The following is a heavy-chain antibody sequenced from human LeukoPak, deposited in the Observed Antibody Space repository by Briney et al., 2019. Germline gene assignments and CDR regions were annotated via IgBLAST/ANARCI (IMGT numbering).Heavy chain of an antibody. D-gene: IGHD5-18*01. J-gene: IGHJ4*02. CDR2: IIPIFGTA. Sequence: SVKVSCKASGGTFSSYAISWVRQAPGQGLEWMGGIIPIFGTANYAQRFQGRVTITTDESTSTAYMELSSLRSEDTAVYYCARGRGGYSYGYFFDYWGQGTLVNVSS. V-gene: IGHV1-69*05. CDR1: GGTFSSYA. CDR3: ARGRGGYSYGYFFDY.